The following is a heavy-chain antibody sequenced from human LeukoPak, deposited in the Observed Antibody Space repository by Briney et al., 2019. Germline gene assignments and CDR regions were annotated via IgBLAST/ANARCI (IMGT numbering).Heavy chain of an antibody. CDR2: ISGSGRDT. Sequence: PGGSLRLSCAASGFNFNDAAMTWVRQAPGKGLEWVSAISGSGRDTYYADSVKGRFTISRDISKNTLYLQMNTLRAEDTAVYYCAKVISSGSYYYFDFWGQGTLVTVSS. CDR3: AKVISSGSYYYFDF. V-gene: IGHV3-23*01. D-gene: IGHD1-26*01. CDR1: GFNFNDAA. J-gene: IGHJ4*02.